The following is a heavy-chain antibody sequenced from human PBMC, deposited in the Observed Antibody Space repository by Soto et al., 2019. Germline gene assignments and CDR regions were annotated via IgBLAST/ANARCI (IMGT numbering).Heavy chain of an antibody. J-gene: IGHJ5*02. CDR3: VRDSARIEVVTPVHGGRRFVP. Sequence: GGSLSLSCAVSGFAFSDYFMSWFRQAPGKGLEWVSFISGSGDNIKYADSVKGRFTISRDNAKNSLYLQMNSLSDEDTAVYYCVRDSARIEVVTPVHGGRRFVPWGQGSLVTVCS. CDR1: GFAFSDYF. V-gene: IGHV3-11*04. D-gene: IGHD2-2*01. CDR2: ISGSGDNI.